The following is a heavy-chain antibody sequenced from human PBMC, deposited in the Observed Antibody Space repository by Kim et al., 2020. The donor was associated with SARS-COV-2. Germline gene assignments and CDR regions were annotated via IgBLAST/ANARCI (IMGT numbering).Heavy chain of an antibody. CDR2: ISSSSSTI. D-gene: IGHD2-8*01. CDR3: ARLHCTNGVCYYYFDY. Sequence: GGSLRLSFAASGFTFSSYSMNWVRQAPGKGLEWVSYISSSSSTIYYADSVKGRFTISRDNAKNSLYLQMNSLRDEDTAVYYCARLHCTNGVCYYYFDYWGQGTLVTVSS. CDR1: GFTFSSYS. J-gene: IGHJ4*02. V-gene: IGHV3-48*02.